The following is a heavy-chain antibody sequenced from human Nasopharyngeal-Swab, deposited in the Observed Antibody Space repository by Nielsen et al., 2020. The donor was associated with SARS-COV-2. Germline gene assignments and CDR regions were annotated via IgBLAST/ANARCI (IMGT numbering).Heavy chain of an antibody. CDR1: GLTFDDYA. D-gene: IGHD6-13*01. J-gene: IGHJ6*02. CDR2: ISWDGGST. CDR3: VGSSWSLYYYGMDV. V-gene: IGHV3-43D*03. Sequence: GESLKISCAASGLTFDDYAMHWVRQAPGKGLEWVSLISWDGGSTYYADSVKGRFTISRDNSKNSLYLQMNSLRAEDTALYYCVGSSWSLYYYGMDVWGQGTTVTVSS.